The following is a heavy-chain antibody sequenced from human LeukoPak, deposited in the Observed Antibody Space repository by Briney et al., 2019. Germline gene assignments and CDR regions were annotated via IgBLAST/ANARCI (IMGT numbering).Heavy chain of an antibody. V-gene: IGHV1-69-2*01. CDR3: ATEEIRQWLIRNDY. CDR1: GYTFTDYY. CDR2: VDPEDGET. Sequence: ASVKISCKVSGYTFTDYYMHWVQQAPGKGREWMGLVDPEDGETIYAEKFQGRVTITADTSTDTAYMELSSLRSEDTAVYYCATEEIRQWLIRNDYWGQGTLVTVSS. D-gene: IGHD6-19*01. J-gene: IGHJ4*02.